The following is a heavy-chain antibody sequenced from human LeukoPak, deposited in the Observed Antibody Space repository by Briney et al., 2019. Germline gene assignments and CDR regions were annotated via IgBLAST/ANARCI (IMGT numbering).Heavy chain of an antibody. CDR2: ISASGTTI. CDR3: ARDGVRSGYHEGPDY. Sequence: GGSLRLSCAASGFSFSSYEMNWVRQAPGKGLEWVSYISASGTTIYYADSVKGRFTISRDNAEKSLYLQMNSLRAEDTAVYYCARDGVRSGYHEGPDYWGQGTLVTVSS. V-gene: IGHV3-48*03. CDR1: GFSFSSYE. J-gene: IGHJ4*02. D-gene: IGHD3-22*01.